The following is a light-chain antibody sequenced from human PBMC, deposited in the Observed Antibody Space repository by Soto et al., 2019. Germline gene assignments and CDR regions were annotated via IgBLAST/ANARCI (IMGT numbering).Light chain of an antibody. J-gene: IGLJ2*01. CDR2: ENN. V-gene: IGLV1-51*02. Sequence: QSVLTQPPSVSAAPGQTVTISCSGSNSNIGNNYVSWYQELPGTAPKLLVFENNKRPSGIPDRFSGSKSGTSATLDITGLQTGDEAAYYCGTWDNTLSAVIFGGGTQLTVL. CDR1: NSNIGNNY. CDR3: GTWDNTLSAVI.